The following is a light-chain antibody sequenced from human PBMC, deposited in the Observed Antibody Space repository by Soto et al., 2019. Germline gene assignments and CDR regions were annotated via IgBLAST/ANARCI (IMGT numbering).Light chain of an antibody. CDR3: QQNDDWPRT. CDR1: QNVGNN. CDR2: GAT. V-gene: IGKV3-15*01. J-gene: IGKJ1*01. Sequence: ETVMTQSPATLSVSPGERATLSCRASQNVGNNLAWYQQKPGQAPRLLIHGATTRATGIPARFSGSGSVTEFTLTISSLQSEDSAVYYCQQNDDWPRTFGQGTKVEIK.